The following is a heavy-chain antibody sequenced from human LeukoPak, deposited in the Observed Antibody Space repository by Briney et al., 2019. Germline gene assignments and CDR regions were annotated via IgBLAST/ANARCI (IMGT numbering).Heavy chain of an antibody. V-gene: IGHV4-39*01. CDR2: IYYSGST. D-gene: IGHD5-18*01. J-gene: IGHJ3*02. Sequence: PSETLSLTCTVSGGSISSSSYYWGWIPQPPGKGLEWLGSIYYSGSTYYNPSLKSRVTISVDTSKNQFSLKLSSVTAADTAVYYCARFARGYSYGFVYAFDIWGQGTMVTVSS. CDR1: GGSISSSSYY. CDR3: ARFARGYSYGFVYAFDI.